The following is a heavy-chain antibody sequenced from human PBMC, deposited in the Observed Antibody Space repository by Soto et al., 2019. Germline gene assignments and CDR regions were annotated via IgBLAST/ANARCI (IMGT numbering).Heavy chain of an antibody. Sequence: GGSLRLSCAASGFTFSSYWMHWVRQAPGKGLVWVSRINSDGSSTSYADSVKGRFTISKNTAKNTLYLQMNSLRAEDTAVYYCARDRPLFCSGGSCYPDYYYYGMDVWGQGTTVTVSS. D-gene: IGHD2-15*01. J-gene: IGHJ6*02. V-gene: IGHV3-74*01. CDR3: ARDRPLFCSGGSCYPDYYYYGMDV. CDR1: GFTFSSYW. CDR2: INSDGSST.